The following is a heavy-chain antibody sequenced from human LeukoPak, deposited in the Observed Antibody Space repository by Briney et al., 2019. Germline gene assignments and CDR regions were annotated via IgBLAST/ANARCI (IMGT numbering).Heavy chain of an antibody. V-gene: IGHV4-59*08. CDR1: GGSISSYY. CDR3: ARLGSSWYQNWFDP. Sequence: SETLSLTCTVSGGSISSYYWSWIRQPSGKGQEWIGYIYYSGSTNYNPSLKSRVTISVDTSKNQFSLKLSSVTAADTAVYYCARLGSSWYQNWFDPWGQGTLVTVSS. D-gene: IGHD6-13*01. CDR2: IYYSGST. J-gene: IGHJ5*02.